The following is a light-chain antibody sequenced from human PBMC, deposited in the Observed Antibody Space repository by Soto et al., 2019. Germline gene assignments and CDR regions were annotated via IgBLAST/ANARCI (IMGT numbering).Light chain of an antibody. J-gene: IGKJ1*01. Sequence: AXXGDXVSINFRASQSIGTFLNWYQQKPGEAPNLLIHTSFTLYSGVPSRFSGTGSGTDFTLTISSLQPEDFATYFCQQAFSAEWTFGQGTKVDI. V-gene: IGKV1-39*01. CDR1: QSIGTF. CDR3: QQAFSAEWT. CDR2: TSF.